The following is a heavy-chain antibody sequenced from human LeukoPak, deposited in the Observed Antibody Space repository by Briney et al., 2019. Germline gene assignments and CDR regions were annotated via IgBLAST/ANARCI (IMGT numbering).Heavy chain of an antibody. CDR2: ISDSGSTI. Sequence: PGGSLRLSCAASGFTFSDYYMSWIRQAPGKGLEWVSYISDSGSTIYYADSVKGRFTISRDNAKNSLYLQMNSLRDEDTAVYYCARGGSGYGDYYYFYGLDVWGQGTTVTVSS. J-gene: IGHJ6*02. V-gene: IGHV3-11*04. CDR1: GFTFSDYY. D-gene: IGHD3-22*01. CDR3: ARGGSGYGDYYYFYGLDV.